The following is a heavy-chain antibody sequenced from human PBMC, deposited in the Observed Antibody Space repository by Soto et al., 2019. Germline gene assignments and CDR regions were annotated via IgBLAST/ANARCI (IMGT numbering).Heavy chain of an antibody. CDR2: TYYRSKWYN. Sequence: SQTLSLTCAISGDSVSSNSAAWNWIRQSPSRGLEWLGRTYYRSKWYNDYAVSVKSRITINPDTSENQFSLQLNSVTPEDTAVYYCARTTAISSSSYYYGTDVWGQGTTVTVSS. V-gene: IGHV6-1*01. CDR1: GDSVSSNSAA. J-gene: IGHJ6*02. CDR3: ARTTAISSSSYYYGTDV. D-gene: IGHD6-6*01.